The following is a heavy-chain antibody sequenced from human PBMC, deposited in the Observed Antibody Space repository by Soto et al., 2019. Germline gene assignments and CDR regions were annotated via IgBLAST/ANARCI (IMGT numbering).Heavy chain of an antibody. D-gene: IGHD2-15*01. Sequence: EVHLVQSGAEVKKPGESLTISCKGSGYSFTSYWINWVRLVPGKGLEWMGRIDPTDSYTNYNPSFQGHVTMSTDKSVSTAFLQWSSLKASDTAIYYCARGGQQVVHNWVDPWGQGTLVTVSS. V-gene: IGHV5-10-1*01. J-gene: IGHJ5*02. CDR3: ARGGQQVVHNWVDP. CDR2: IDPTDSYT. CDR1: GYSFTSYW.